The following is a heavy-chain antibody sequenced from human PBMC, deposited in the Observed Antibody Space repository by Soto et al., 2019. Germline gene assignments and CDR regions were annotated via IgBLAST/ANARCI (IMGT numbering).Heavy chain of an antibody. Sequence: EVQLVESGGGLVQPGGSLRLSCAVSGFTFSSHAMNWVRQAPGKGLEWVAYIHSIRSIIYYADSVKGRFTIARANAKNSLYLQMARLRDEDTDIYYCSRDARNADYDYWGQGTLVTVSS. D-gene: IGHD3-16*01. V-gene: IGHV3-48*02. CDR3: SRDARNADYDY. CDR1: GFTFSSHA. CDR2: IHSIRSII. J-gene: IGHJ4*02.